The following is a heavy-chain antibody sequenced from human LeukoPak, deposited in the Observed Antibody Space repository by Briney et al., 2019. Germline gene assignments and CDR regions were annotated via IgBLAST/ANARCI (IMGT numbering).Heavy chain of an antibody. D-gene: IGHD1-26*01. CDR3: ASGKAPSFWYFDL. J-gene: IGHJ2*01. Sequence: GGSLRLSCAASGFTSSSYDMHWVRQATGKGLEWVSGIGTAGDPYYAGSVKGRFTISRENAKNSLYLQMNSLRAGDTAVYYCASGKAPSFWYFDLWGRGTLVTVSS. V-gene: IGHV3-13*05. CDR2: IGTAGDP. CDR1: GFTSSSYD.